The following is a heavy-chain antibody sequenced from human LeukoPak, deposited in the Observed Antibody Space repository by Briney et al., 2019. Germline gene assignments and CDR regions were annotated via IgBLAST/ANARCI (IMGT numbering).Heavy chain of an antibody. CDR2: INCNSGDA. J-gene: IGHJ6*03. D-gene: IGHD2-8*01. CDR1: GYSFTEHY. CDR3: AKSAGHCSNGICFTDYYMDV. Sequence: GASVQVSCEASGYSFTEHYIYWVRQAPGQGLEWVGRINCNSGDANSAQKFQGRVTMTRDTSVSTAYMDLSSVTSDDTAVYFCAKSAGHCSNGICFTDYYMDVWGRGTTVTVSS. V-gene: IGHV1-2*02.